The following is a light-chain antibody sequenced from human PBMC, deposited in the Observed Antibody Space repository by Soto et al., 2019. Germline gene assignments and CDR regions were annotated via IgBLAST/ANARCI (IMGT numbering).Light chain of an antibody. CDR1: LNVNSY. V-gene: IGKV3-11*01. CDR3: QHRNNRPFS. Sequence: EIVLTQSPATLSLSPGERATLSCRASLNVNSYLAWYQQKPGQAPRLLIYGASTRATGIPARFSGSGSGTDFTLTISNLEPEDFAIYYCQHRNNRPFSFGPGTRLEVK. CDR2: GAS. J-gene: IGKJ5*01.